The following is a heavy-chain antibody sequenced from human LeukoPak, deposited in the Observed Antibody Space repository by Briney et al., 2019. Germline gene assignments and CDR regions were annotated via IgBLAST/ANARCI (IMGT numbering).Heavy chain of an antibody. Sequence: SETLSLTCAVYGGSFSGYYWSWIRQPPGKGLEWIGEINHSGSTSYNPSLKSRVTISVDTSKNQFSLKLSSVTAADTAVYYCARVSCSSTSCPRRDALDVWGQGTMVNVSS. CDR2: INHSGST. V-gene: IGHV4-34*01. J-gene: IGHJ3*01. CDR1: GGSFSGYY. CDR3: ARVSCSSTSCPRRDALDV. D-gene: IGHD2-2*01.